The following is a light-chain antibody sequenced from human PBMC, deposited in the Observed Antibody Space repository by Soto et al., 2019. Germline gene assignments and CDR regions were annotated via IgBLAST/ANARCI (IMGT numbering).Light chain of an antibody. Sequence: LTQPASISGSPGQSITISCTGTSSDVGGYNYVSWYQQHPSKAPKLMIYDVDNRPSGVSYRFSGSKSGKTASLTISGLQAEDEADYYCSSYTSSSTVVFGGGTKLTVL. J-gene: IGLJ2*01. CDR3: SSYTSSSTVV. V-gene: IGLV2-14*01. CDR2: DVD. CDR1: SSDVGGYNY.